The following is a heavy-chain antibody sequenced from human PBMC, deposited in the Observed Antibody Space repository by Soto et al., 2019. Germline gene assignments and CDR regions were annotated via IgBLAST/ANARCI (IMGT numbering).Heavy chain of an antibody. V-gene: IGHV3-21*01. Sequence: PRGSLRLSCAASGFTFSSYSMNWVRQAPGKGLEWVSSISSSSSYIYYADSVKGRFTISRDNAKNSLYLQMNSLRAEDTAVYYCARDFRLNWVPDAFDIWGQGTMVTVSS. D-gene: IGHD7-27*01. CDR2: ISSSSSYI. CDR3: ARDFRLNWVPDAFDI. J-gene: IGHJ3*02. CDR1: GFTFSSYS.